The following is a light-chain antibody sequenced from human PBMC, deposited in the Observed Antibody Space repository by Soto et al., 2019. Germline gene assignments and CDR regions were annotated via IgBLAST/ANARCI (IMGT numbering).Light chain of an antibody. J-gene: IGKJ5*01. CDR1: QSVSSY. Sequence: EVVLTLSAAALSLSPGERATLSCRTSQSVSSYLAWCQQKPGQAPRLLIYDASNRATGIPTRFGGSGSGTDFTLTISSLEPEDFAVYYCQQRSNWITFGQGTRLEIK. V-gene: IGKV3-11*01. CDR3: QQRSNWIT. CDR2: DAS.